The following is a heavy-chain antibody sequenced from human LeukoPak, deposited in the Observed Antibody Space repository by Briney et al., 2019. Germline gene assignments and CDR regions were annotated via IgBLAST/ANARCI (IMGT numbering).Heavy chain of an antibody. D-gene: IGHD1-26*01. CDR2: ISGDGDYT. CDR1: GFTFDDYV. V-gene: IGHV3-43*02. CDR3: ARGVGSYIFGMDV. Sequence: GGSLRLSCSASGFTFDDYVIHWVRQAPGKGLEWVSLISGDGDYTYYVDSVEGRFIISRDNSKNSLYLQMNSLRTEDTALYYCARGVGSYIFGMDVWGQGTTVTVSS. J-gene: IGHJ6*02.